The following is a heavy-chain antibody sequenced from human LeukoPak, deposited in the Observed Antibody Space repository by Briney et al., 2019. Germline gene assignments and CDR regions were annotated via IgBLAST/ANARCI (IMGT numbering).Heavy chain of an antibody. V-gene: IGHV1-69*01. J-gene: IGHJ6*04. Sequence: SVKVSCKASGGTFSSYAISWVRQAPGQGLEWMGGIIPIFGTANYAQKFQGRVTITADESTSTAYMELSSLRSEDTAVYYCARGQGDCSSTSCYEGPPYYYYGMDVWGKGTTVTVSS. CDR2: IIPIFGTA. CDR3: ARGQGDCSSTSCYEGPPYYYYGMDV. D-gene: IGHD2-2*01. CDR1: GGTFSSYA.